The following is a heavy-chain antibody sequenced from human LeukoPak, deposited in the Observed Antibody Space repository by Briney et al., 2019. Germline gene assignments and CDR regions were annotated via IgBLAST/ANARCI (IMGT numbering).Heavy chain of an antibody. CDR1: GFTFTSYE. V-gene: IGHV3-48*03. CDR3: ARERAVAGAGFDY. Sequence: GGSLRLSCAASGFTFTSYEMNWVRQAPGKGLEWVSYINSDGTTIYYADSVKGRFTISRDYAKNSLYLQMSSLRAEDTAIYYCARERAVAGAGFDYWGQGTLVTVSS. CDR2: INSDGTTI. D-gene: IGHD6-19*01. J-gene: IGHJ4*02.